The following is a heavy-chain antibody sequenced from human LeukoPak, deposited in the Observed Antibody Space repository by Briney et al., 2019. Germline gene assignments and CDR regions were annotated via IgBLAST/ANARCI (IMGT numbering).Heavy chain of an antibody. Sequence: SETLSLTCAVYGGSFSGYYWSWIRQPPGKGLEWIGEINHSGSTNYNPSLESRVTISVDTSKNQFSLKLSSVTAADTAVYYCARASSIAANDYWGQGTLVTVSS. V-gene: IGHV4-34*01. D-gene: IGHD6-6*01. CDR1: GGSFSGYY. CDR3: ARASSIAANDY. J-gene: IGHJ4*02. CDR2: INHSGST.